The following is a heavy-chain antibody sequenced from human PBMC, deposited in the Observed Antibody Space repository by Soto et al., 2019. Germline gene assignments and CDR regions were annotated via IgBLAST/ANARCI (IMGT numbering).Heavy chain of an antibody. CDR1: GFSLSTSGMC. CDR3: ARMGGGRGVRPKYYRMDV. V-gene: IGHV2-70*01. J-gene: IGHJ6*02. CDR2: IDWDDDK. Sequence: SGPTLVNPTQTLTLTCTSSGFSLSTSGMCVSWIRQPPGKALEWLALIDWDDDKYYSTSLKTRLTISKDASKNQVVLTMTNMDPVDTATYYCARMGGGRGVRPKYYRMDVWGQGTKVTVSS. D-gene: IGHD3-10*01.